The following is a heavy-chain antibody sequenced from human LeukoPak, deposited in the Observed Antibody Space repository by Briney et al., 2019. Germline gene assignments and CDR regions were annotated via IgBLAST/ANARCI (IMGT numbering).Heavy chain of an antibody. Sequence: SETLSLTCAVYGGSFSGYYWSWIRQPPGKGLEWIGEINHSGSTNYNPSLKSRVTISVDTSKNQFSLKLSSVTAADTAVYYCARRSWSPSSYAFDIWGQGTMVTVSS. J-gene: IGHJ3*02. CDR2: INHSGST. CDR1: GGSFSGYY. D-gene: IGHD6-6*01. CDR3: ARRSWSPSSYAFDI. V-gene: IGHV4-34*01.